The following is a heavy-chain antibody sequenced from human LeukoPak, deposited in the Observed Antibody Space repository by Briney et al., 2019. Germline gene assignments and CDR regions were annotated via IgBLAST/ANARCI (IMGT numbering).Heavy chain of an antibody. J-gene: IGHJ4*02. CDR2: ISWDGGST. CDR1: GFTFDDYT. D-gene: IGHD5-24*01. V-gene: IGHV3-43*01. Sequence: PGGSLRLSCAASGFTFDDYTMHWVRQAPGKGLEWVSLISWDGGSTYYADSVKGRFTISRDNSKNSLYLQMNSLRSEDTALYYCAKDGDRRWLQAYFYDHWGQGTLVTVSS. CDR3: AKDGDRRWLQAYFYDH.